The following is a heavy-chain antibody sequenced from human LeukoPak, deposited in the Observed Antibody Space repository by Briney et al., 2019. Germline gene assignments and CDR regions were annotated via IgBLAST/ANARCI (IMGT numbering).Heavy chain of an antibody. CDR2: IIPILGIA. CDR1: GGTFSSYA. D-gene: IGHD2-21*02. V-gene: IGHV1-69*04. Sequence: SVKVSRKASGGTFSSYAISWVRQAPGQGLEWMGRIIPILGIANYAQKFQGRVTITADKSTSTAYMELSSLRSEDTAVYYCARGPVVVTAPFDYWGQGTLVTVSS. J-gene: IGHJ4*02. CDR3: ARGPVVVTAPFDY.